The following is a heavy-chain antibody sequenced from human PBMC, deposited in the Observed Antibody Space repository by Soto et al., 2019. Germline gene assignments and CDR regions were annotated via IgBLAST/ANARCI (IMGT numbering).Heavy chain of an antibody. J-gene: IGHJ4*02. CDR1: GYSISSGYY. CDR3: AREKDRSSSWSQINYFDY. D-gene: IGHD6-13*01. CDR2: IYHSGST. Sequence: ETLSLTCAVSGYSISSGYYWGWIRQPPGKGLEWIGSIYHSGSTYYNPSLKSRVTISVDTSKNQFSLKLSSVTAADTAVYYCAREKDRSSSWSQINYFDYWGQGTLVTVSS. V-gene: IGHV4-38-2*02.